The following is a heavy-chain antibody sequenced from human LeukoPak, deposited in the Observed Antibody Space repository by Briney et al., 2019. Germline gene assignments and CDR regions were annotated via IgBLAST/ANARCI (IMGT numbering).Heavy chain of an antibody. V-gene: IGHV3-7*01. CDR3: ARLIGDRTIHDY. Sequence: PGGSLRLSCAASGFTFRTYWMSWVRQAPGKGLEWVASINQGGSETYYVESVKGRFTISRDNAMNSFFLQMNSLRAEDTAVYYCARLIGDRTIHDYWGQGTLVTVSS. CDR2: INQGGSET. J-gene: IGHJ4*02. CDR1: GFTFRTYW. D-gene: IGHD2-21*01.